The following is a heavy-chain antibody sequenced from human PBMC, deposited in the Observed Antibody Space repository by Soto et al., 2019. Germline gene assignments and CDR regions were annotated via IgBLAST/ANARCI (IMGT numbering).Heavy chain of an antibody. CDR1: GFTFSSYS. Sequence: PGGSLRLSCAASGFTFSSYSMNWVRQAPGKGLEWVSSISSSSSYIYYADSVKGRFTISRDNAKNTLYLQMNSLRAEDTAVYYCAREAGGAVPYYYDGMDVWGQGTTVTVSS. CDR2: ISSSSSYI. D-gene: IGHD3-10*01. CDR3: AREAGGAVPYYYDGMDV. J-gene: IGHJ6*02. V-gene: IGHV3-21*01.